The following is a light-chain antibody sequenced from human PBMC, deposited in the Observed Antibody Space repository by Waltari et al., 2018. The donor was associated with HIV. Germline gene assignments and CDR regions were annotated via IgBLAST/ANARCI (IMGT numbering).Light chain of an antibody. CDR2: SNN. CDR3: AAWDDTLNGL. V-gene: IGLV1-44*01. J-gene: IGLJ2*01. Sequence: QSVLTQPPSASGTPGQNVTISCSGNTSNIGTNIVNWYQQFPGAAPKLLIYSNNQRPSGVPARFSGSKSGTSAFLAISGLQSEDEADYFCAAWDDTLNGLFGGGTKLTVL. CDR1: TSNIGTNI.